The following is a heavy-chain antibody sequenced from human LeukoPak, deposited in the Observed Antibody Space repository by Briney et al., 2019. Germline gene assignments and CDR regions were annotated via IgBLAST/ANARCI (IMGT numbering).Heavy chain of an antibody. CDR2: INPNSGGT. CDR1: GYTFTGYF. Sequence: ASMKVSCKASGYTFTGYFIHWVRQTPGQGLEWMGCINPNSGGTYYAQRFQDRVTMTRDTSISTAYMELSRLRSDDTAVYYCARELSPRYNWNYFDYWGQGTLVTVSS. CDR3: ARELSPRYNWNYFDY. V-gene: IGHV1-2*02. D-gene: IGHD1-20*01. J-gene: IGHJ4*02.